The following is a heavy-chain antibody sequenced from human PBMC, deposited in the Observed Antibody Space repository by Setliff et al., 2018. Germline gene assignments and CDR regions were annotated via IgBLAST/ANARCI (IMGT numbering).Heavy chain of an antibody. D-gene: IGHD1-7*01. CDR3: ARYITGTTPADY. J-gene: IGHJ4*02. V-gene: IGHV1-18*01. CDR2: ISAYNGYI. Sequence: ASVKVSCKASGYTFSNYGISWVRQAPGQGLEWMGWISAYNGYIIYAQKLQGRVTMTTDTSTSTAYMELRSLRSDDTAVYYCARYITGTTPADYWGQGTLVTVSS. CDR1: GYTFSNYG.